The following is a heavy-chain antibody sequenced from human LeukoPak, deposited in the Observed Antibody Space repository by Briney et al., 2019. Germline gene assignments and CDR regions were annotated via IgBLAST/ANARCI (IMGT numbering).Heavy chain of an antibody. V-gene: IGHV1-3*01. CDR3: ARQDYDFWSGYYHWFDP. D-gene: IGHD3-3*01. J-gene: IGHJ5*02. Sequence: GASAKVSCKASGYTFTSYAMHWARQAPGQRLEWMGWINAGNGNTKYSQKFQGRVTITRDTSASTAYMELSSLRSEDTAVYYCARQDYDFWSGYYHWFDPWGQGTLVTVSS. CDR2: INAGNGNT. CDR1: GYTFTSYA.